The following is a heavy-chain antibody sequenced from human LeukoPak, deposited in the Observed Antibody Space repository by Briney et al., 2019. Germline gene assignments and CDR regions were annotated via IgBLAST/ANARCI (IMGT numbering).Heavy chain of an antibody. J-gene: IGHJ4*02. CDR2: ISGSAVGT. V-gene: IGHV3-23*01. CDR3: TKDPLDY. CDR1: GFTLSSYM. Sequence: GGSLRLSCVASGFTLSSYMMSWVRQAPGKGLEWVSAISGSAVGTFYSDSARGRFTISRDSPKNTLYLQMNSLRVEDTAVYYCTKDPLDYWGQGTLVTVSS.